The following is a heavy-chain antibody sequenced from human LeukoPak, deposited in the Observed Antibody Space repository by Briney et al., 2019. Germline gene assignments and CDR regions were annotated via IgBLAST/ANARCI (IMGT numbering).Heavy chain of an antibody. CDR2: IYTSGST. CDR3: AGSGYDPIFDY. D-gene: IGHD5-12*01. V-gene: IGHV4-4*07. Sequence: SETLSLTCTVSGGSISSYYWSWIRQPAGKGLEWIGRIYTSGSTNYNPSLKSRVTMTVDTSKNQFSLKLSSVTAADTAVYYCAGSGYDPIFDYWGQGTLVTVSS. J-gene: IGHJ4*02. CDR1: GGSISSYY.